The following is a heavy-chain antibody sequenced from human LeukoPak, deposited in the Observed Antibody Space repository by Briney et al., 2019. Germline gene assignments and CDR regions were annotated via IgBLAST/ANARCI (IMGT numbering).Heavy chain of an antibody. D-gene: IGHD6-13*01. CDR3: ARDPYSSSWYVSPHFDY. CDR2: IYYSGST. CDR1: GGSISSSSYY. V-gene: IGHV4-39*07. J-gene: IGHJ4*02. Sequence: SETLSLTCTVSGGSISSSSYYWGWIRQPPGKGLEWIGSIYYSGSTYYNPSLKSRVTISVDTSKNQFSLKLSSVTAADTAVYYCARDPYSSSWYVSPHFDYWGQGTLVTVSS.